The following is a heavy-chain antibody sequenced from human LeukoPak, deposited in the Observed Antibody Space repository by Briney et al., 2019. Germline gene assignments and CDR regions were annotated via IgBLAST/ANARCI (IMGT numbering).Heavy chain of an antibody. J-gene: IGHJ6*02. CDR3: ARDPSDILTTYYYYGMDV. CDR2: INPSGGST. CDR1: GYTFTSYY. V-gene: IGHV1-46*01. Sequence: ASVKVSCKASGYTFTSYYMHWVRQAPGQGLEWMGIINPSGGSTSYAQKFQGRVTMTRDTSTSTVYMELSSLRSEDTAVYYCARDPSDILTTYYYYGMDVWGQGTTVTVSS. D-gene: IGHD3-9*01.